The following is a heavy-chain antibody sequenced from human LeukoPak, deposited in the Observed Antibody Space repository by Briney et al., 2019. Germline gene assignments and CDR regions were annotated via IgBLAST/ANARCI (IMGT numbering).Heavy chain of an antibody. CDR1: GFIFSVFG. D-gene: IGHD1-1*01. Sequence: GGSLRLSCADSGFIFSVFGMHWVRQVPGKGLVWVSRIRSDGGTTVYADSVKGRFTISRDNSRNTLYLQMNNLRVEDTAVYYGTRETRNNYFDNWGQGTLVTVSS. CDR3: TRETRNNYFDN. J-gene: IGHJ4*02. V-gene: IGHV3-74*01. CDR2: IRSDGGTT.